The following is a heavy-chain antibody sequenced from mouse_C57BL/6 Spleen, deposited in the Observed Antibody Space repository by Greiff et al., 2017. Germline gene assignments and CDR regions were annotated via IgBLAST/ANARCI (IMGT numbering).Heavy chain of an antibody. CDR2: INPSTGGT. CDR1: GYSFTGYY. Sequence: EVKLMESGPELVKPGASVKISCKASGYSFTGYYMNWVKQSPEKSLEWIGEINPSTGGTTYNQKFKAKATLTVDKSSSTAYMQLKSLTSEDSAVYYCAREGAPLLLRRYFDYWGQGTTLTVSS. V-gene: IGHV1-42*01. CDR3: AREGAPLLLRRYFDY. J-gene: IGHJ2*01. D-gene: IGHD1-1*01.